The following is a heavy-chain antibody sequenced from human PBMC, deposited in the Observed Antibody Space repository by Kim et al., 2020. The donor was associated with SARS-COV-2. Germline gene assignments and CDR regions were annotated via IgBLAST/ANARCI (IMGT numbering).Heavy chain of an antibody. CDR2: IIPILGIA. V-gene: IGHV1-69*04. J-gene: IGHJ6*02. D-gene: IGHD3-10*01. CDR3: AHRSASTGVKGGVIITNRDYYYGMDV. CDR1: GGTFSSYA. Sequence: SVKVSCKASGGTFSSYAISWVRQAPGQGFEWMGRIIPILGIANYAQKFQGRVTITADKSTSTAYMELSSLRSEDTAVYYCAHRSASTGVKGGVIITNRDYYYGMDVWGQGTTVTVSS.